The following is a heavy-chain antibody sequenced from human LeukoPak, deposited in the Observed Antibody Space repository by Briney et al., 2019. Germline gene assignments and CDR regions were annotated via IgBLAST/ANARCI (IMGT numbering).Heavy chain of an antibody. Sequence: SVKVSCKASGFTFTSSAMQWVRQARVQRLEWIGWIVVGSGNTNYAQKFQERVTITRDMSTSTAYMELNSLRSEDTAVYYCTTGGAVAAAFDAFDIWGQGTMVTISS. CDR1: GFTFTSSA. V-gene: IGHV1-58*02. D-gene: IGHD6-19*01. CDR2: IVVGSGNT. J-gene: IGHJ3*02. CDR3: TTGGAVAAAFDAFDI.